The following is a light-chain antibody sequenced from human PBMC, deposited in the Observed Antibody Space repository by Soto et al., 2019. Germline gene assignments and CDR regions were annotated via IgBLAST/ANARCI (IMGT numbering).Light chain of an antibody. CDR3: EQYGSSPRT. J-gene: IGKJ1*01. CDR2: GAS. V-gene: IGKV3-20*01. Sequence: EIVLTQSPGTLSLSPGERATLSCRASQSVSNNYLSWYQQNPGQAPRLLIYGASNRATGIPDRFSGSGSGTDFTLTISRLEPEDFAVYYCEQYGSSPRTFGQGTKVDIK. CDR1: QSVSNNY.